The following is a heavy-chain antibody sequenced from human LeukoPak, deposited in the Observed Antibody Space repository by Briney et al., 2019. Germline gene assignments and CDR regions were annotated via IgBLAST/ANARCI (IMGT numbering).Heavy chain of an antibody. D-gene: IGHD3-16*01. Sequence: PSETLSLTCTVSGGSISSSSYYWGWIRQPPGKGLEWVAIIKQDGGEKYYVDSVKGRFTISRDNAKNSLFLQMNSLRAEDTAVYYCARAPLSRGLVPHFDYWGQGTLVTVSS. J-gene: IGHJ4*02. CDR1: GGSISSSSYY. V-gene: IGHV3-7*01. CDR2: IKQDGGEK. CDR3: ARAPLSRGLVPHFDY.